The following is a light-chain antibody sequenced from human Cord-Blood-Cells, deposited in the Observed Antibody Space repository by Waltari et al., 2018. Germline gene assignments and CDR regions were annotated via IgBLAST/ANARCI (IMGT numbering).Light chain of an antibody. J-gene: IGKJ1*01. CDR3: RQYNNWPWT. Sequence: EIVMTQSPATLSVSPGERATLSCRASQSVSSNLAWYQQQPGQAPRLLIYGASTRATCIPARFSGSGSGTEFTLTISSLQSEDFAVYYCRQYNNWPWTFGQGTKVEIK. CDR1: QSVSSN. CDR2: GAS. V-gene: IGKV3-15*01.